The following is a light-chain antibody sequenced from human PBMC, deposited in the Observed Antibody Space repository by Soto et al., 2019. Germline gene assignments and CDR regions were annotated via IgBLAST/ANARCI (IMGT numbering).Light chain of an antibody. CDR1: SSDVGGYNY. V-gene: IGLV2-14*01. CDR3: NSYTSSRGHVV. CDR2: DVS. Sequence: QSVLTQPASVSGSPGQSITISCTGTSSDVGGYNYVSWYQQHPGKAPKLMIYDVSHRPSGVSNRFSGSKSGNTASLTISGLQAEDEADYYCNSYTSSRGHVVFGGGTKVTVL. J-gene: IGLJ2*01.